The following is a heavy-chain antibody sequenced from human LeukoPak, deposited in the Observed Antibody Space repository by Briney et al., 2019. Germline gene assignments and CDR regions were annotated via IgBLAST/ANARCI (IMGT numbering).Heavy chain of an antibody. J-gene: IGHJ4*02. V-gene: IGHV1-2*02. CDR2: VHPISGDT. CDR3: ATVRTIGNFPYYLDY. CDR1: GYTFTAHY. D-gene: IGHD1-1*01. Sequence: GASVTVSFKASGYTFTAHYIHWVRQAPGQGLEWMGWVHPISGDTNYAQRFQGRVTITRDTSITTAYTDLSRLASDDTAVYYCATVRTIGNFPYYLDYWGQGTMVTVSS.